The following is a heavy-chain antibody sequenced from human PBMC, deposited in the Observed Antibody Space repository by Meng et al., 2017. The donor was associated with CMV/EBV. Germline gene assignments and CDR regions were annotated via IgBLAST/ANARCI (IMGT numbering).Heavy chain of an antibody. V-gene: IGHV3-15*01. J-gene: IGHJ4*02. D-gene: IGHD2-2*01. CDR2: IKSKTDGGTT. CDR3: TTQIVVVPAATAYFDY. CDR1: GFTFSNAW. Sequence: GESLKISCAASGFTFSNAWMSWVRQAPGKGLEWVGRIKSKTDGGTTDYAAPVKGRFTISRDDSKNTLYLQMNSLKTEDTAVYYCTTQIVVVPAATAYFDYWGQGTLVT.